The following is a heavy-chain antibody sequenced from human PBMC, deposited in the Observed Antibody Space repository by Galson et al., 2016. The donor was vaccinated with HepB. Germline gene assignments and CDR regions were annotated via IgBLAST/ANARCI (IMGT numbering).Heavy chain of an antibody. CDR2: IYHSGST. J-gene: IGHJ4*02. V-gene: IGHV4-4*02. CDR1: GGSISSYNW. CDR3: ARAVDTSWIDY. D-gene: IGHD2-2*01. Sequence: SETLSLTCAVSGGSISSYNWWSWVRQPPGKGLEWIGEIYHSGSTIYNPSLKSRVTISVDKSKNQFSLKLTSVTAADTAVYYCARAVDTSWIDYWGQGTLVTVSS.